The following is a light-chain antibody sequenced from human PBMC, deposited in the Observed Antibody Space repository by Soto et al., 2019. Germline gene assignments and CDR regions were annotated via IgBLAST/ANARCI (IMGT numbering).Light chain of an antibody. Sequence: QSVLTQPPSVSGAPGQRVTISCTGSSSNIGAGYDVHWYQQLPGTAPKLLIYGNSNRPSGVPDRFSGSKSGTSASLAITGLQAEDEADYYCPSYYIGLSGDVVFGGGTKLTVL. CDR3: PSYYIGLSGDVV. CDR2: GNS. CDR1: SSNIGAGYD. V-gene: IGLV1-40*01. J-gene: IGLJ2*01.